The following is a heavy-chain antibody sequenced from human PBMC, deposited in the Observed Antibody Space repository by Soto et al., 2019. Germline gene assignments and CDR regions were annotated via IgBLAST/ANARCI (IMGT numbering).Heavy chain of an antibody. CDR3: ASRYCTNGVCYPKYYYYYYGMDV. D-gene: IGHD2-8*01. V-gene: IGHV1-69*13. Sequence: SVKVSCKASGGTFSSYAISWVRQAPGQGLEWMGGIIPIFGTANYAQKFQGRVTITADESTSTAYMELSSLRSEDTAVYYCASRYCTNGVCYPKYYYYYYGMDVWGQGTTVTVSS. J-gene: IGHJ6*02. CDR2: IIPIFGTA. CDR1: GGTFSSYA.